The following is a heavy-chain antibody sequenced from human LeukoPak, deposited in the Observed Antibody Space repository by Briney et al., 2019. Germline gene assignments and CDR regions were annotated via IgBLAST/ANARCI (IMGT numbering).Heavy chain of an antibody. CDR2: ITPIFGAA. V-gene: IGHV1-69*13. J-gene: IGHJ4*02. CDR3: QRVTIFGVVIDFDY. Sequence: ASVKVSCKASGGTFSSYPFTWVRQAPGQGLEWMGEITPIFGAANYAQTFQGRVTITADESTSTVFMELSSLRSDDTAVYYCQRVTIFGVVIDFDYWGQGTLVAVSS. CDR1: GGTFSSYP. D-gene: IGHD3-3*01.